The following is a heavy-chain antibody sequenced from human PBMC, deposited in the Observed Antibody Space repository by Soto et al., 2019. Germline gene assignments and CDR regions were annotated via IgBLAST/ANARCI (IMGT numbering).Heavy chain of an antibody. D-gene: IGHD6-13*01. V-gene: IGHV1-69*12. J-gene: IGHJ6*02. CDR3: ARGEAARYYHGMDV. CDR1: GGTFSSYG. Sequence: QVQLVQSGAEVKKPGSSVKVSCKASGGTFSSYGISWVRQAPGQGLEWMGGIIPIFGTANYAQKFQGRVTISAYEXXSTAYMELSSLRSEDTAVHYCARGEAARYYHGMDVWGQGTTVTVSS. CDR2: IIPIFGTA.